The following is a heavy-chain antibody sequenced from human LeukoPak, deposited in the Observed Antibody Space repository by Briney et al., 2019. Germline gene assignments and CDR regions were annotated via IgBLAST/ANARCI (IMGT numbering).Heavy chain of an antibody. CDR2: ISSSSSYI. D-gene: IGHD3-22*01. Sequence: GGSLRLSCAASGLTFSSYSMNWVRQAPGKGLEWVSSISSSSSYIYYADSVKGRFTISRDNAKNSLYLQMNSLRAEDTAVYYCARRYDSSGYYSTWGQGTLVTVSS. CDR1: GLTFSSYS. CDR3: ARRYDSSGYYST. J-gene: IGHJ5*02. V-gene: IGHV3-21*01.